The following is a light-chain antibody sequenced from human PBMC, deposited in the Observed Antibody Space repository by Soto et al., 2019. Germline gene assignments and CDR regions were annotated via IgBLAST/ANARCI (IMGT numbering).Light chain of an antibody. J-gene: IGKJ1*01. CDR3: HQYGDSPQT. Sequence: EIVMTQSPATLSVSPGERATLSCRAGQSVSDNLAWYQQRPGQAPRLLFYGASTRATGVPVRFSASGSGTEFTLTISRLEPEDFAVYYCHQYGDSPQTFGQGTKVEI. CDR1: QSVSDN. V-gene: IGKV3-15*01. CDR2: GAS.